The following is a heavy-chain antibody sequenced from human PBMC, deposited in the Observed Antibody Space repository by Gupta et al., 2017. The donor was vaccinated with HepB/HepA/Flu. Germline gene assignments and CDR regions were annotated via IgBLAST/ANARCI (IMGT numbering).Heavy chain of an antibody. D-gene: IGHD1-1*01. CDR3: IKEIKNGGADV. J-gene: IGHJ6*02. V-gene: IGHV3-9*01. CDR1: GITLEVYA. CDR2: IYLAGNGR. Sequence: EVQLVESGGGLVQPGGSLRLSCAVSGITLEVYAMHWVRQVPGKGLEWVSGIYLAGNGRDESDSVKGRFTVSREKAKNALYLQMKSMRPEDTALYYWIKEIKNGGADVWGRGTTVTVSS.